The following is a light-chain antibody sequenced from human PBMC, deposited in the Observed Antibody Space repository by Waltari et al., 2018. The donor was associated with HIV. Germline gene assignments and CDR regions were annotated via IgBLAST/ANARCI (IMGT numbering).Light chain of an antibody. CDR3: SSYASSSALL. J-gene: IGLJ3*02. V-gene: IGLV2-14*03. CDR2: DVN. CDR1: STDIGGFYY. Sequence: QSALTQPASVSGSPGQSITISCPGTSTDIGGFYYVSWYQQHPGKTPKLIISDVNARPSGISDRFSGSKSGNTASLTISGLQPEDEAYYHCSSYASSSALLFGGGTKLTVV.